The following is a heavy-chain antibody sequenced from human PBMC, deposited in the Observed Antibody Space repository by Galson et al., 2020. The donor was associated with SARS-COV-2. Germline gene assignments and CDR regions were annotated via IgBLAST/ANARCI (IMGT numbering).Heavy chain of an antibody. V-gene: IGHV1-2*02. CDR3: ASHDSSGYYSSGGYYYYYGMDV. J-gene: IGHJ6*02. CDR1: GYTFTGYY. CDR2: INPNSGGT. Sequence: GESLKISCKASGYTFTGYYMHWVRQAPGQGLEWMGWINPNSGGTNYAQKFQGRVTMTRDTSISTAYMELSRLRSDDTAVYYCASHDSSGYYSSGGYYYYYGMDVWGQGTTVTVSS. D-gene: IGHD3-22*01.